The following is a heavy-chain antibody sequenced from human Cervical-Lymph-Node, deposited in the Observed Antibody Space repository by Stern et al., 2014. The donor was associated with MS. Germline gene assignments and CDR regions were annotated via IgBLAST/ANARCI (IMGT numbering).Heavy chain of an antibody. J-gene: IGHJ4*02. CDR2: IYPGDSAT. V-gene: IGHV5-51*03. D-gene: IGHD1-1*01. CDR1: GYRFTNNW. CDR3: ARRGHGYMGIDY. Sequence: EVQLVESGAEVRKPGESLRISCEVSGYRFTNNWIGWVRQVTGKGLEWVGIIYPGDSATRYSPSFQGQVTILVDKSNSITYLQWSSLKSSDTAIYYCARRGHGYMGIDYWGQGTLVTVSS.